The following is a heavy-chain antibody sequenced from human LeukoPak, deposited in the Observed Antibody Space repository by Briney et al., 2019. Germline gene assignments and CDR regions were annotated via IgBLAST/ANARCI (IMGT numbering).Heavy chain of an antibody. CDR3: ASLVVAATEGSHYDY. CDR1: GGTFSSYT. V-gene: IGHV1-69*02. J-gene: IGHJ4*02. Sequence: SVKVSCKASGGTFSSYTISWVRQAPGQGLEWMGRIIPILGIANYAQKFQGRVTITADKSTITAYMELSSLRSEDTAVYYCASLVVAATEGSHYDYWGQGTLVTVSS. CDR2: IIPILGIA. D-gene: IGHD2-15*01.